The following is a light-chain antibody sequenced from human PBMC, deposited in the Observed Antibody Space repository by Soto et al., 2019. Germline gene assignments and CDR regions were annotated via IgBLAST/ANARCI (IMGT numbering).Light chain of an antibody. CDR2: DAS. J-gene: IGKJ4*01. V-gene: IGKV3-11*01. CDR1: QNIRKY. Sequence: EIVLTQFPATLSLSPGERATLSCRASQNIRKYLAWYQQKPGQAPRLLIYDASIRATGIPARFSGNGFETDFTLTISSLEPEDFAVYYCQQRDNWRGTFGGGTKVVIK. CDR3: QQRDNWRGT.